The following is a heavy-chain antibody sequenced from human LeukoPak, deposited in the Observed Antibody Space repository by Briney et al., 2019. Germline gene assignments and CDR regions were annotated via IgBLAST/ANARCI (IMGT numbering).Heavy chain of an antibody. CDR1: GLTFSGYW. J-gene: IGHJ4*02. CDR3: ARGSGDY. CDR2: IKPDGSEK. Sequence: PGGSLRLSCAASGLTFSGYWMNWVRQAPGKGLEWVANIKPDGSEKYYVDSVKGRFTISRDNAKNSLYLQMTSLRAADTAVYYCARGSGDYSGQGTLVTVSS. V-gene: IGHV3-7*04.